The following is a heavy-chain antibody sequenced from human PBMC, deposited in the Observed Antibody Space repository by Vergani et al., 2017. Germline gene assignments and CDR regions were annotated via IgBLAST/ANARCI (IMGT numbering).Heavy chain of an antibody. D-gene: IGHD2-2*01. J-gene: IGHJ6*02. V-gene: IGHV3-23*01. CDR3: ASRVVVPAANLLLSSPYGMDV. Sequence: EVQLLESGGGLVQPGGSLRLSCAASGFTFSSYAMSWVRQAPGKGLEWVSAISGSGGSKYYADSVKGRFTISRDNAKNSLYLQMNSLRAEDTAVYYCASRVVVPAANLLLSSPYGMDVWGQGTTVTVSS. CDR1: GFTFSSYA. CDR2: ISGSGGSK.